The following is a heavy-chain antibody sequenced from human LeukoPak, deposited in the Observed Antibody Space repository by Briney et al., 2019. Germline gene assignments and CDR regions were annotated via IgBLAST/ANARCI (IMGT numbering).Heavy chain of an antibody. CDR1: GESFSGYY. J-gene: IGHJ5*02. CDR3: ARDRDGYNS. D-gene: IGHD5-24*01. V-gene: IGHV4-34*01. Sequence: SETLSLTCAVYGESFSGYYWSWIRQPPGKGLEWIGEINHSGSTNYNPSLKSRVTISVDTSKNQFSLKLSSVTAADTAVYYCARDRDGYNSWGQGTLVTVSS. CDR2: INHSGST.